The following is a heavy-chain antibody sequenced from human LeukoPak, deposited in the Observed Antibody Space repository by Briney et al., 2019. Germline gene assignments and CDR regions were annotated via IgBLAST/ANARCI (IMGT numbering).Heavy chain of an antibody. Sequence: SGGSLRLSCAASGFTFSSYSMNWVRQAPGKGLEWVSYISSSSSTIYYADSVKGRFTISRDNAKNSLYLQMNSLRAEDTAVYCCARGGSGQGFDYWGQGTLVTVSS. CDR1: GFTFSSYS. J-gene: IGHJ4*02. CDR2: ISSSSSTI. CDR3: ARGGSGQGFDY. V-gene: IGHV3-48*01. D-gene: IGHD2-15*01.